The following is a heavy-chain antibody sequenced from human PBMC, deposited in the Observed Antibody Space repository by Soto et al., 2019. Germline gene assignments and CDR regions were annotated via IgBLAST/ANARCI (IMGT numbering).Heavy chain of an antibody. CDR3: VRCSINIPDDCQS. D-gene: IGHD3-3*02. V-gene: IGHV1-69*06. CDR1: GGTFSTFG. J-gene: IGHJ1*01. Sequence: QVQLVQSGAEVKQPRSSVKVSCKAPGGTFSTFGFHWLRQAPGQGLESMGVILPLFGKANYAQKFRGRINFSADRETTTDFIEVTRLRSDETAVYYCVRCSINIPDDCQSWGQATVVTASS. CDR2: ILPLFGKA.